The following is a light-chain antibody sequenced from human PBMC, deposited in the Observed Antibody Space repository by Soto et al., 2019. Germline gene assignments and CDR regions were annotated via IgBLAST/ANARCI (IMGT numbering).Light chain of an antibody. V-gene: IGKV3-11*01. CDR1: QSVSSY. Sequence: EIVLTQSPATLSLSPGERATLSCWASQSVSSYLAWYQQKPGQAPRLLIYDASNRATDVPPRFRGSGSGADFILTISSLQPEDVEVNYCQQRRSWPLTFDGGTKAEI. CDR3: QQRRSWPLT. J-gene: IGKJ4*01. CDR2: DAS.